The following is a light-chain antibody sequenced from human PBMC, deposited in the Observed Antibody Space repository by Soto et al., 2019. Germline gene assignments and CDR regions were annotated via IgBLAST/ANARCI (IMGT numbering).Light chain of an antibody. CDR2: GAS. CDR1: QSVSSSY. V-gene: IGKV3-20*01. CDR3: QQYGSSPSWT. J-gene: IGKJ5*01. Sequence: EIVLTQSPGTLSLSPGERATLSCSASQSVSSSYLAWYQQKPGQAPRLLIYGASSRATVIPDRFSGSGSGTDFTLTISRLEPEDFAVYYCQQYGSSPSWTFGQGTRLEIK.